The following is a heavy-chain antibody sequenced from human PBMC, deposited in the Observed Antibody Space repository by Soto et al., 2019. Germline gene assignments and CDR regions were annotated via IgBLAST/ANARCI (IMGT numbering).Heavy chain of an antibody. V-gene: IGHV4-31*03. J-gene: IGHJ5*02. Sequence: SETLSLTCSVSGAALNSGNYYWSWIRQVPGKGLEWIGHIYVTGAVDYNPSLRDRITISQDTSERQFSLNLRLATAADTAVYYCARLRIATNNYKWFDPWGQGTLVTVSS. CDR2: IYVTGAV. CDR3: ARLRIATNNYKWFDP. D-gene: IGHD2-21*01. CDR1: GAALNSGNYY.